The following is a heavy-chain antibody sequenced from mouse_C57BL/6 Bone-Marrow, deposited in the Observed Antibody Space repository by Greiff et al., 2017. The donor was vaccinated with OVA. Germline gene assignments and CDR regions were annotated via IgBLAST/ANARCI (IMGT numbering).Heavy chain of an antibody. D-gene: IGHD1-1*01. V-gene: IGHV1-15*01. J-gene: IGHJ4*01. CDR3: LYYDGSRGDY. Sequence: VQLQQSGAELVRPGASVTLSCKASGYTFTDYEMHWVKQTPVHGLEWIGAIDPETGGTAYNQKFKGKAILTADKSSSTAYMELRSLTSEDSAVYYCLYYDGSRGDYWGQGTSVTVSS. CDR1: GYTFTDYE. CDR2: IDPETGGT.